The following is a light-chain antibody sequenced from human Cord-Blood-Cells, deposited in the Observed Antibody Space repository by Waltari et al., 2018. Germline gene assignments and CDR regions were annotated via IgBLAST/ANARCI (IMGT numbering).Light chain of an antibody. CDR1: SMHVVGSNY. CDR3: SSYTSSSTYV. Sequence: QSALTQPASVFGSPGQSITIPCTGTSMHVVGSNYAQWNQQHPANAPKLMIYEVSNRPSGVSNRFSGSKSGNTASLTISGLQAEDEADYYCSSYTSSSTYVFGTGTKVTVL. CDR2: EVS. V-gene: IGLV2-14*01. J-gene: IGLJ1*01.